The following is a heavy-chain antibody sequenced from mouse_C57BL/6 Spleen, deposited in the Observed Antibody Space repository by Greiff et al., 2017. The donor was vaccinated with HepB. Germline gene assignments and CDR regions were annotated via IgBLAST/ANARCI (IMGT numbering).Heavy chain of an antibody. J-gene: IGHJ2*01. Sequence: VQGVESGPGLVAPSQSLSITCTVSGFSLTSYGVHWVRQPPGKGLEWLVVIWSDGSTTYNSALKSRLSISKDNSKSHVFLKMNSLQTDDTAMYYCARGDYDGYYFDYWGQGTTLTVSS. CDR3: ARGDYDGYYFDY. CDR1: GFSLTSYG. CDR2: IWSDGST. D-gene: IGHD2-4*01. V-gene: IGHV2-6*03.